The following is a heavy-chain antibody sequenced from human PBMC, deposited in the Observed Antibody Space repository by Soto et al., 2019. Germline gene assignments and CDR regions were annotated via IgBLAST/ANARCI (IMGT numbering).Heavy chain of an antibody. V-gene: IGHV3-7*03. Sequence: EVQLVESGGGLVQPGGSLRLSCAASGFTFSSYWMSWVRQAPGKGLAWVANIKPDGSEKYYVDSVKGRFTISRDNAKNSLYLQMNSLRAEDTAVYYCATAMTMILPKNYLGQGTLVTVSS. D-gene: IGHD3-22*01. CDR3: ATAMTMILPKNY. CDR2: IKPDGSEK. J-gene: IGHJ4*02. CDR1: GFTFSSYW.